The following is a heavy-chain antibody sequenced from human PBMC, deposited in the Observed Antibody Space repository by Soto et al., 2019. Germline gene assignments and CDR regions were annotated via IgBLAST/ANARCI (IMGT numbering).Heavy chain of an antibody. V-gene: IGHV3-23*01. Sequence: GGSLRLSCAASGFTFSSYAMSWVRQAPGKGLEWVSGFRSSGDGGTTYYADSVKGRFTISRDNSKNTLFLQMNSLRAEDTAIYYCAKKVNSGPGSQYFDYWGQGTLVTVSS. CDR2: FRSSGDGGTT. J-gene: IGHJ4*02. CDR3: AKKVNSGPGSQYFDY. D-gene: IGHD3-10*01. CDR1: GFTFSSYA.